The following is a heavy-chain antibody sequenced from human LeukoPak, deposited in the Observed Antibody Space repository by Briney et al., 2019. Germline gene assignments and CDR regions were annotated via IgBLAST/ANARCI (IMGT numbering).Heavy chain of an antibody. CDR2: IRSKLYGGTR. CDR3: TRRRIQQWFGFDY. Sequence: GGSLRLSCRGSGFTFGDYGMSWFRQAPGKGLEWVGFIRSKLYGGTREYAASVKGRFSISRDDSKSIAYLQMNSLRIEDTAVYYCTRRRIQQWFGFDYWGQGTLVTISS. CDR1: GFTFGDYG. J-gene: IGHJ4*02. V-gene: IGHV3-49*03. D-gene: IGHD5-18*01.